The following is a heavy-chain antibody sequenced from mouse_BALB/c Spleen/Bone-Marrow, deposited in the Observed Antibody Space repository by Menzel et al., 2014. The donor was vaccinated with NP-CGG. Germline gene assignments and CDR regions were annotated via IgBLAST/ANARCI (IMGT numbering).Heavy chain of an antibody. V-gene: IGHV3-6*02. CDR1: GYSITSGYY. Sequence: EVKLQESGPGLVKPSQSLSLPCSVTGYSITSGYYWNWIRQFPGNKLEWMGFISYDGSNNYNPSLKNRISITRDTSKNQFFLKLNSVTTEDTATYYCAALLAYWGQGTLVTVSA. J-gene: IGHJ3*01. CDR3: AALLAY. CDR2: ISYDGSN.